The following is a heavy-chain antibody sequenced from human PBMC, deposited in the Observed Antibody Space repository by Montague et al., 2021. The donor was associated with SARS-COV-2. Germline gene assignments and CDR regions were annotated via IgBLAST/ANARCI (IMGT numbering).Heavy chain of an antibody. D-gene: IGHD2-2*01. CDR3: ARPSCSSTSCYGPLWY. CDR1: GESFSGYY. Sequence: SETLSLTCAVYGESFSGYYWSWICQPPGKGLEWIGEINHSGSTNSNPSLKSRLSISVDTSKNQFSLKLSSVTAADTAVYYCARPSCSSTSCYGPLWYWGRGTLVTVSS. V-gene: IGHV4-34*01. CDR2: INHSGST. J-gene: IGHJ4*02.